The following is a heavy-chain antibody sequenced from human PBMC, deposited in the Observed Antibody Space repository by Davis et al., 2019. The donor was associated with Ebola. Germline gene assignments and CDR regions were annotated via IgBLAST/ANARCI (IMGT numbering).Heavy chain of an antibody. D-gene: IGHD4-17*01. CDR2: ISYDGSNK. J-gene: IGHJ6*02. CDR1: GFTFSSYA. V-gene: IGHV3-30-3*01. Sequence: GESLKISCAASGFTFSSYAMHWVRQAPGKGLEWVAVISYDGSNKYYADSVRGRFTISRDNSKNTLYLQMNSLRAEDTAVYYCTTPLYGDYYYGMDVWGQGTTVTVSS. CDR3: TTPLYGDYYYGMDV.